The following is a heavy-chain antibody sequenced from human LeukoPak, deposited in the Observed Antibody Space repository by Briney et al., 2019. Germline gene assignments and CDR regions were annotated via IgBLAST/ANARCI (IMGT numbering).Heavy chain of an antibody. Sequence: ASVKVSCKASGYTFTSYGISWVRQAPGQGLEWMGWISAYNGNTNYAQKLQGRVTMTTDTSTSTAYMELRSLRSDDTAVYYCARPKLHYYYYGMDVWGQGTTVTVSS. D-gene: IGHD1-7*01. CDR2: ISAYNGNT. J-gene: IGHJ6*02. CDR1: GYTFTSYG. CDR3: ARPKLHYYYYGMDV. V-gene: IGHV1-18*01.